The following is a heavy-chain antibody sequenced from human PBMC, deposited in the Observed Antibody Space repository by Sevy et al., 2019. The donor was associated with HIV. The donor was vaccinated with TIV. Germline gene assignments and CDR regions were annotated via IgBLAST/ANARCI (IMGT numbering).Heavy chain of an antibody. V-gene: IGHV3-74*01. D-gene: IGHD6-19*01. CDR1: GFTFGNYW. CDR2: INNDGSNT. Sequence: GGSLRLSCAASGFTFGNYWMHWVRQAPGKGLVWISRINNDGSNTNYADSVKGRFTTSRDNAKNTLYLQMNSLRAEDTAVYYCAREDIRVAGIGYYFHSWGQGTLVTVSS. CDR3: AREDIRVAGIGYYFHS. J-gene: IGHJ4*02.